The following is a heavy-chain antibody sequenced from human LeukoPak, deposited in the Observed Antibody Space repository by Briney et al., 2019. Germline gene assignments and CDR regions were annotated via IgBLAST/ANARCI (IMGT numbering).Heavy chain of an antibody. Sequence: PSETLSLTCAVTGHSINSGYYWGWIRQPPGRGLEWIGSISHSGSIFYNPSLQSRVTISVDSSENRFSLKLSSVTAADTAIYCCAGQHDVNAYYFYWGQGTLVAVSS. V-gene: IGHV4-38-2*01. CDR2: ISHSGSI. J-gene: IGHJ4*02. CDR1: GHSINSGYY. D-gene: IGHD3-22*01. CDR3: AGQHDVNAYYFY.